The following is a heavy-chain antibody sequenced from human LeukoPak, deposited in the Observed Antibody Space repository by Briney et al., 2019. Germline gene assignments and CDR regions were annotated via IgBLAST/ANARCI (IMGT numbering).Heavy chain of an antibody. CDR1: GFTVSSNY. CDR2: IYSGGST. J-gene: IGHJ6*02. Sequence: GGSLRLSCAASGFTVSSNYMSWVRQAPGKGLEWVSVIYSGGSTYYADSVKRRFTISRHNSKNTLYLQMNSLRAEDTAVYYCARGGPMVRGVVKPYYYYYGMDVWGQGTTVTVSS. V-gene: IGHV3-53*04. CDR3: ARGGPMVRGVVKPYYYYYGMDV. D-gene: IGHD3-10*01.